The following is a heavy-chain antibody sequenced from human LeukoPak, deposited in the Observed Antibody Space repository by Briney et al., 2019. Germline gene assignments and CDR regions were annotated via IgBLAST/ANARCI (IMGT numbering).Heavy chain of an antibody. CDR2: ISYDGINK. V-gene: IGHV3-30-3*01. CDR1: GFTFSSFA. CDR3: ASDPWGL. Sequence: GGSLRLSCAASGFTFSSFAMHWVRQAPGKGLEWVGVISYDGINKYFADSVKGRFTISRDNSKNIMNLQMNSLRIEDTAVYYCASDPWGLWGQGTLVTVSS. D-gene: IGHD3-16*01. J-gene: IGHJ3*01.